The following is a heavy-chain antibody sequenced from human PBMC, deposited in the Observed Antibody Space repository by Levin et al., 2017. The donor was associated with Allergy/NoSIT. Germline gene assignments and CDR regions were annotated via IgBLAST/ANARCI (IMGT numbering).Heavy chain of an antibody. CDR2: INPNSGGT. D-gene: IGHD3-10*01. J-gene: IGHJ5*02. CDR3: ARAPYGSGSYVENWFDP. V-gene: IGHV1-2*02. CDR1: GYTFTGYY. Sequence: ASVKVSCKASGYTFTGYYMHWVRQAPGQGLEWMGWINPNSGGTNYAQKFQGRVTMTRDTSISTAYMELSRLRSDDTAVYYCARAPYGSGSYVENWFDPWGQGTLVTVSS.